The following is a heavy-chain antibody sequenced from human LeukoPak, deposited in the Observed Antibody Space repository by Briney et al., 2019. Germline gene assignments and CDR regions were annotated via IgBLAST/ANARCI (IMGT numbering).Heavy chain of an antibody. CDR1: GIPFSDFY. J-gene: IGHJ4*02. Sequence: GGSLRLSCVVAGIPFSDFYMNWIRQAPGKGLEWISYISSSSSYTDYAESVKGRFTISRDNAKSALYLQMNDLRAEDTAVYYCAQGSAMDYWGQGTLVTVSS. V-gene: IGHV3-11*03. CDR2: ISSSSSYT. CDR3: AQGSAMDY.